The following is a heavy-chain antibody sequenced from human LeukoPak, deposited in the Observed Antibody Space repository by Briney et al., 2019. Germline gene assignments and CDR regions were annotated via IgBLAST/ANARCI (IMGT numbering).Heavy chain of an antibody. D-gene: IGHD6-13*01. J-gene: IGHJ4*02. V-gene: IGHV3-43*02. Sequence: PGGSLRLSCAASGFTFDDYAMHCVRQAPGKGLEWVSLISGDGGSTYYADSVKGRFTISRDNSKNSLYLQMNSLRTEDTALYYCAKVHSSWYYFDYWGQGTLVTVSP. CDR1: GFTFDDYA. CDR2: ISGDGGST. CDR3: AKVHSSWYYFDY.